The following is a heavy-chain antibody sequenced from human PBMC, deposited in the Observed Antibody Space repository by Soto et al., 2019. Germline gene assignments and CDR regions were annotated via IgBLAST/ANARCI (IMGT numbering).Heavy chain of an antibody. CDR3: ARVLFGRGNWFDP. V-gene: IGHV4-59*01. CDR1: GGSISSYY. J-gene: IGHJ5*02. Sequence: PSETLSLTCTVSGGSISSYYWSWIRQPPGEGLEWIGYIYYSGSTNYNPSLKSRVTISVDTSKNQFSLKLSSVTAADTAVYYCARVLFGRGNWFDPWGQGTLVTVS. D-gene: IGHD3-3*01. CDR2: IYYSGST.